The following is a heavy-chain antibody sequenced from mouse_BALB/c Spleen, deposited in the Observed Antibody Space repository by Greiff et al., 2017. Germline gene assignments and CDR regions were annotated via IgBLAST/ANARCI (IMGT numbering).Heavy chain of an antibody. CDR1: GFSLTSYG. J-gene: IGHJ3*01. CDR3: ARGDYYGPWFAY. CDR2: IWAGGST. Sequence: VKLVESAPGLVAPSQSLSITCTVSGFSLTSYGVHWVRQRPGKGLEWLGVIWAGGSTNDNSDLMSRLTISKDNSKSRVFLKMNSLQTDDTAMYYCARGDYYGPWFAYWGQGTLVTVSA. V-gene: IGHV2-9*02. D-gene: IGHD1-2*01.